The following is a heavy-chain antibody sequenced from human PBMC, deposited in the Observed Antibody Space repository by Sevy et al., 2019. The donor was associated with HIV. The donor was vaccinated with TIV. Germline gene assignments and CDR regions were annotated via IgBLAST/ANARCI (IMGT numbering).Heavy chain of an antibody. J-gene: IGHJ4*02. D-gene: IGHD3-22*01. V-gene: IGHV3-48*03. CDR3: ARVISPYNSSGAFDR. CDR2: ISRNGRTT. Sequence: GGSLRLSCAASGFMFGNYEMNWVRQVPGKGLEWVSYISRNGRTTYHADSVKGRFTISRDNAKNAVYLQMNSLRVEDTAIYYCARVISPYNSSGAFDRWGQGSLVTVSS. CDR1: GFMFGNYE.